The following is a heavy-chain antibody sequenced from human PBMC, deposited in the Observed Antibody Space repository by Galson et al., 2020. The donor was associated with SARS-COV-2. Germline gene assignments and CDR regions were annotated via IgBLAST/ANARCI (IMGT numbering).Heavy chain of an antibody. D-gene: IGHD6-13*01. V-gene: IGHV4-34*01. Sequence: ETSETLPLTCAVYGGSFSGYYWSWIRQPPGKGLEWIGEINHSGSTNYNPSLKSRVTISVDTSKNQFSLKLSSVTAADTAVYYCARDRAAAAPYYYYGMDVWGQGTTVTVSS. J-gene: IGHJ6*02. CDR2: INHSGST. CDR3: ARDRAAAAPYYYYGMDV. CDR1: GGSFSGYY.